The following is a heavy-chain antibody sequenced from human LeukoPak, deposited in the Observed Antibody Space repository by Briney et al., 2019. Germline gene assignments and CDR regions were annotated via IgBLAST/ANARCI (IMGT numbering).Heavy chain of an antibody. Sequence: PGGSLRLSCTASGFTFSNYALGWVRQAPGKGLEWVSLISGSGGGTYFADSVKGRFTISRDNSKNTLYLQMDGLRAEDTAIYYCAPDLRGSARSLDDWGQGTLVTVSS. CDR2: ISGSGGGT. V-gene: IGHV3-23*01. D-gene: IGHD6-25*01. J-gene: IGHJ4*02. CDR3: APDLRGSARSLDD. CDR1: GFTFSNYA.